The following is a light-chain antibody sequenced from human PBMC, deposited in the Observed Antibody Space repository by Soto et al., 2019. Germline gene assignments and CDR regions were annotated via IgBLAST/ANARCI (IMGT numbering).Light chain of an antibody. CDR1: STNIGAGYE. V-gene: IGLV1-40*01. CDR3: QSYDSSLSGSV. J-gene: IGLJ2*01. CDR2: GNS. Sequence: QSVLTQPPSVSGAPGQRVSISCTGSSTNIGAGYEVHWYRQVPGTAPKLLISGNSNRPSGVPDRFSGSNSGTSASLAIAGLQTEDEADYYCQSYDSSLSGSVFGGGTQLTVL.